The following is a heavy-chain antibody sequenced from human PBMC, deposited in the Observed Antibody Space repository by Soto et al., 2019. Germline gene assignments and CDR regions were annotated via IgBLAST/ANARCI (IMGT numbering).Heavy chain of an antibody. V-gene: IGHV4-61*01. Sequence: KASETLSLTCTVSGDSVSSGSYYWSWIRLPPGKGLEWIGYVNYGGSTNYNPSLKSPVTISLDTSKNQFSLKVKSVTAADTAVYYCAKHRGDGNYVFDYWGQGILVTVSS. CDR3: AKHRGDGNYVFDY. D-gene: IGHD1-7*01. CDR2: VNYGGST. CDR1: GDSVSSGSYY. J-gene: IGHJ4*02.